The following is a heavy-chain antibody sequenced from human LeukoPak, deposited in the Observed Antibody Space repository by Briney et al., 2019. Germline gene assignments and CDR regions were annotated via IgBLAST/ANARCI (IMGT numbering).Heavy chain of an antibody. D-gene: IGHD3-22*01. CDR3: ARDSYYDSSGYYHAFDI. V-gene: IGHV4-4*07. Sequence: PSETLSLTCTVSGGSISSYYWSWLRQPAGKGREGIGRIYTSGSTNYNPSLKSRVTMSVDTSKNQFSLKLSSVTAADTAVYYCARDSYYDSSGYYHAFDIWGQGTMVTVSS. J-gene: IGHJ3*02. CDR1: GGSISSYY. CDR2: IYTSGST.